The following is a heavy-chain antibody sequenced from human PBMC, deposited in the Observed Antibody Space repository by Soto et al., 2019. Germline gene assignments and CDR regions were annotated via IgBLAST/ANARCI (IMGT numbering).Heavy chain of an antibody. CDR1: GFTFSSYA. J-gene: IGHJ5*02. D-gene: IGHD6-19*01. CDR2: ISYDGSNK. CDR3: ARDSLEQWLVNTTPSEYYGFDT. Sequence: GGSLRLSCAASGFTFSSYAMHRVRQAPGKGLEWVAVISYDGSNKYYADSVKGRFTISRDNSKNTLYLQMNSLRAEDTAVYYCARDSLEQWLVNTTPSEYYGFDTWGKRTLVTASS. V-gene: IGHV3-30-3*01.